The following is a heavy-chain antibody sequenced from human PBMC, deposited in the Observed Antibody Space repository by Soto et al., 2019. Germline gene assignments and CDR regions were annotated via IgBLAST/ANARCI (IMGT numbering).Heavy chain of an antibody. Sequence: QVQLVQSGAEVKKPGASVKVSCKASGYTFTSYGISWVRQAPGQGLEWMGWISAYNGNTNYAQKLQGRVTMXXDXSXNTAYMELRSLRSDDTAVYYCARVGGKQQWLPNFDYWGQGTLVTVSS. CDR2: ISAYNGNT. D-gene: IGHD6-19*01. CDR1: GYTFTSYG. V-gene: IGHV1-18*01. CDR3: ARVGGKQQWLPNFDY. J-gene: IGHJ4*02.